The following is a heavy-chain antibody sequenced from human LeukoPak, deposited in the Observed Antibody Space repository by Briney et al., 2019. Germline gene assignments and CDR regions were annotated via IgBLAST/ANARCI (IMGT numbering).Heavy chain of an antibody. Sequence: SQTLSLTCAISGDSVSSNSAAWNWIRQSPSRGLERLGRTYYRSKWYNDYAVSVKSRITINPDTSKSQFSLQLNSVTPEDTAVYYCARVGHPWGIEDAFDIWGQGTMVTVSS. CDR1: GDSVSSNSAA. V-gene: IGHV6-1*01. CDR3: ARVGHPWGIEDAFDI. CDR2: TYYRSKWYN. J-gene: IGHJ3*02. D-gene: IGHD3-16*01.